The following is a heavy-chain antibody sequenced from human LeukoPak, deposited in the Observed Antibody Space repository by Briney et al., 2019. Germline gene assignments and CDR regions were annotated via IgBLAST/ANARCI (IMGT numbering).Heavy chain of an antibody. D-gene: IGHD6-6*01. CDR2: IYYSGST. Sequence: SETLSLTCTVSGGSISSYYWSWIRQPPGKGLEWIGYIYYSGSTNYNPSLKSRVTISVDTSKNQFSLKLSSVTAADTAVYYCARIAARRPFYYFDYWGQGTLVTVSS. J-gene: IGHJ4*02. CDR1: GGSISSYY. V-gene: IGHV4-59*01. CDR3: ARIAARRPFYYFDY.